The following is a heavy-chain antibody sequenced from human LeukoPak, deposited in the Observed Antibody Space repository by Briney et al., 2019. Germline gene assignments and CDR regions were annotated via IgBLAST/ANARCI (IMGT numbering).Heavy chain of an antibody. CDR1: GFTFSSNW. CDR3: ARDWLGFDFDY. D-gene: IGHD5-12*01. Sequence: GGSLRLSCAASGFTFSSNWMSWVRHAPGKGLELEANIKVNGSEKYYVNSVKSRFTISRDNAKNSLYLQMNNVRAEDTALYYCARDWLGFDFDYWGQGTLVPASS. V-gene: IGHV3-7*01. CDR2: IKVNGSEK. J-gene: IGHJ4*02.